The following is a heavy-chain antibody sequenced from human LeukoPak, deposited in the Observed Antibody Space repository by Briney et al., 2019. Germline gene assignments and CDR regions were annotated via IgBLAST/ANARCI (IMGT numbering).Heavy chain of an antibody. CDR1: GSTFSSSG. V-gene: IGHV3-33*05. CDR2: ISFDGSDI. Sequence: GGSLRLSCTASGSTFSSSGMHWVRQAPGKGLEWVAIISFDGSDIFHVDSVKGRFTISRDNAKNTLFLQMNSLRAEDTGVYYCARGPERTGVGTRYYYDMDVWGQGTTVTVFS. CDR3: ARGPERTGVGTRYYYDMDV. D-gene: IGHD2-8*01. J-gene: IGHJ6*02.